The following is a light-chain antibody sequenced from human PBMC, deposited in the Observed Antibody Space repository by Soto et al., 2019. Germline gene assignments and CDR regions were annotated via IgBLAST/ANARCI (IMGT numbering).Light chain of an antibody. J-gene: IGKJ1*01. CDR3: QQYGSSIRT. CDR1: QSIRSSY. V-gene: IGKV3-20*01. CDR2: GVS. Sequence: EIVLTQSPGTLSLSPGERATLSCRASQSIRSSYLAWYQQKPGQTPRLLIYGVSTRATGIPDRFSDSGSGTDFTLTISRLEPEDFAVYYCQQYGSSIRTFGQGTKVEIK.